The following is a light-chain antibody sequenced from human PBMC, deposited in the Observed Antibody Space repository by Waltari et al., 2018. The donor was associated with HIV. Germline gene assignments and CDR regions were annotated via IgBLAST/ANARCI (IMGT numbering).Light chain of an antibody. CDR1: QSISTY. J-gene: IGKJ1*01. CDR3: QQSYSTPRT. V-gene: IGKV1-39*01. Sequence: IQMTQSPSSLSASVGDRVTITCRASQSISTYLNWYQQKPGKAPKILVYSAFNLQSGVPSRFSGSGSGTDFTLTISTLQPEDFATYYCQQSYSTPRTFGQGTKVEIK. CDR2: SAF.